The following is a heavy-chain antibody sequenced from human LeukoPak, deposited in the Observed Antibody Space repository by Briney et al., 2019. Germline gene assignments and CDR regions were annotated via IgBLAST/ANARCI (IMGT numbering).Heavy chain of an antibody. V-gene: IGHV3-48*03. CDR1: GFTFSNYE. CDR2: ITSSGNTK. CDR3: ALGDYFDY. J-gene: IGHJ4*02. Sequence: GGSLRLSCAASGFTFSNYEMNWVRQAPGKGLEWVSYITSSGNTKYYADSVKGRFTISRDNAKNSLYLQMNSLRAEDTAVYYCALGDYFDYWGQGTLVTVSS.